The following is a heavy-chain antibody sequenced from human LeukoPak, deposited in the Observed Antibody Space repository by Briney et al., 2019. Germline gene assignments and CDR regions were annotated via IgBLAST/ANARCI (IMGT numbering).Heavy chain of an antibody. CDR2: FDVSGGSGDST. V-gene: IGHV3-23*01. CDR3: AKDRSGSRD. J-gene: IGHJ1*01. Sequence: GGSLRLSCAASGFTFSSYAMTWIRQAPGKGLEWVSTFDVSGGSGDSTFYADSVKGRFTISRDNSKNTLYLQMNSLRAEDTAVYYCAKDRSGSRDWGQGTLVTVSS. CDR1: GFTFSSYA. D-gene: IGHD3-10*01.